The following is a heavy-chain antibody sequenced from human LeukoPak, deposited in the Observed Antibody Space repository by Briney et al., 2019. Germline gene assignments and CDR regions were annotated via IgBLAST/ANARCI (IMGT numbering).Heavy chain of an antibody. Sequence: GRSLRLSCAASGFTFSSYAMHWVRQAPGKGLEWVGFIRSKAYGGTTEYAASVKGRFTISRDDSKSIAYLQMNSLKTEDTAVYYCTRGYSGYDWGQGTLVTVSS. V-gene: IGHV3-49*04. D-gene: IGHD5-12*01. J-gene: IGHJ4*02. CDR1: GFTFSSYA. CDR2: IRSKAYGGTT. CDR3: TRGYSGYD.